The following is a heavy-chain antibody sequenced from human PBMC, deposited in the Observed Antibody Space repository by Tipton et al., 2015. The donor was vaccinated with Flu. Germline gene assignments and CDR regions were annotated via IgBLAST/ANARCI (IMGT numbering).Heavy chain of an antibody. CDR3: ATSPCTNGVCRRRRFDY. J-gene: IGHJ4*02. V-gene: IGHV4-39*01. D-gene: IGHD2-8*01. Sequence: TLSLTCTVSGGSISSSSYYWGWIRQPPGKGLEWIGSIYYSGSTYYNPSLKSRVTISVDTFKNQFSLKLSSVTAADTAVYYCATSPCTNGVCRRRRFDYWGQGTLVTVSS. CDR1: GGSISSSSYY. CDR2: IYYSGST.